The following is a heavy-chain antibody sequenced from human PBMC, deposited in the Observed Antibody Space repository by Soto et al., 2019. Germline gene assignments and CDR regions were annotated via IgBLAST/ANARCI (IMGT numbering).Heavy chain of an antibody. CDR3: ARHVAAAGTNSFDY. CDR1: GGSISSYY. D-gene: IGHD6-13*01. J-gene: IGHJ4*02. CDR2: IYYSGST. Sequence: QVQLQESGPGLVKPSETLSLTCTVSGGSISSYYWSWIRQPPGKGLEWIGYIYYSGSTNYNPSLKIRATISVDTSTNQSALKLSSVTAADTAVYYCARHVAAAGTNSFDYWGQGTLVTVSS. V-gene: IGHV4-59*08.